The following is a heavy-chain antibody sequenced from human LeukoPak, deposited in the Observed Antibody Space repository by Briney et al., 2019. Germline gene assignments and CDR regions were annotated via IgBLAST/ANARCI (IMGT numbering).Heavy chain of an antibody. Sequence: SQTLSLTCTVSGGSISSYYWSWIRQPPGKGLEWIGYIYYSGSTNYNPSLKSRVTISVDTSKNQFSLKLSSVTAADTAVYYCAGGYHRGGYYYYYYMDVWGKGTTVTVSS. CDR2: IYYSGST. CDR1: GGSISSYY. V-gene: IGHV4-59*01. D-gene: IGHD5-12*01. CDR3: AGGYHRGGYYYYYYMDV. J-gene: IGHJ6*03.